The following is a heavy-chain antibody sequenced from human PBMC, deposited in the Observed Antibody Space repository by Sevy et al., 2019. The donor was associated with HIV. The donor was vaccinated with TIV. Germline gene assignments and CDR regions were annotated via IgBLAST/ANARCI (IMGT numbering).Heavy chain of an antibody. Sequence: GGSLRFSCAASGFNFRTYNMNWVRQAPGKGLEWVSSVSSSSSYIYYADSVKGRFTISRDNAKTSLYLQMNSLRAEDTAVYYCARDYVLPATIDYYYYGMDVWGQGTTVTVSS. D-gene: IGHD2-2*01. J-gene: IGHJ6*02. CDR2: VSSSSSYI. CDR3: ARDYVLPATIDYYYYGMDV. CDR1: GFNFRTYN. V-gene: IGHV3-21*01.